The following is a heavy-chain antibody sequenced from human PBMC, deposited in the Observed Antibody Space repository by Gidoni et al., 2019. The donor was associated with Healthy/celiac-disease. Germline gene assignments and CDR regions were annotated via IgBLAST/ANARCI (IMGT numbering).Heavy chain of an antibody. V-gene: IGHV5-10-1*03. CDR1: GYSFTSYW. D-gene: IGHD2-8*02. Sequence: EVQLVQSGAEVKKPGESLRISCKGSGYSFTSYWISWVRQMPGKGLEWMGRIDPSDSYTNYSPSFQGHVTISADKSISTAYLQWSSLRASDTAMYYCARAPIVPVGYANDAFDIWGQGTMVTVSS. CDR3: ARAPIVPVGYANDAFDI. CDR2: IDPSDSYT. J-gene: IGHJ3*02.